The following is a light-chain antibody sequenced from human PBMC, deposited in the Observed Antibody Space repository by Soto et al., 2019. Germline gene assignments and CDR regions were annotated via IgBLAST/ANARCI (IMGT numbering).Light chain of an antibody. CDR2: DVS. V-gene: IGLV2-14*01. J-gene: IGLJ1*01. Sequence: QSVLTQPASVSGSPGQSITISCTGTSSDVGGYNYVSWYQQHPGKAPKLMIYDVSNRPSGVSNRFSGSESGNTASLTISGLQAEDEADYYCSSYTSSSTLEVFGTGTKLTVL. CDR1: SSDVGGYNY. CDR3: SSYTSSSTLEV.